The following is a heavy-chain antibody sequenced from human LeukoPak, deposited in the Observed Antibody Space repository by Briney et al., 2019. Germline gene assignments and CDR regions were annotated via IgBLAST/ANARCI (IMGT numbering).Heavy chain of an antibody. Sequence: ASVKVSCKASGYTFTNSYIHWVRQAPGQVLEWMGLINPDGGNTNYAQNFQGRVTLTRDTSTSTVYMELSSLRSEDTAVYYCARESGSYYIDYWGQGTLVTVSS. CDR1: GYTFTNSY. V-gene: IGHV1-46*01. D-gene: IGHD1-26*01. CDR2: INPDGGNT. CDR3: ARESGSYYIDY. J-gene: IGHJ4*02.